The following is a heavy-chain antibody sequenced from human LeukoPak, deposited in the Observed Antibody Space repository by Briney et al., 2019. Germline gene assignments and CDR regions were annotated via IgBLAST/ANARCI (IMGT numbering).Heavy chain of an antibody. Sequence: GGSLRLSCAASGFTFGDYGMTWVRQAPGKGLELVSGINWNGGSIAYADSVKGRFTVSRDNAKNSLYLQMNSLRAEDTAFYHFARRSNQYSYGSNFDYWGQGTLVTVSS. D-gene: IGHD5-18*01. J-gene: IGHJ4*02. CDR2: INWNGGSI. CDR1: GFTFGDYG. V-gene: IGHV3-20*01. CDR3: ARRSNQYSYGSNFDY.